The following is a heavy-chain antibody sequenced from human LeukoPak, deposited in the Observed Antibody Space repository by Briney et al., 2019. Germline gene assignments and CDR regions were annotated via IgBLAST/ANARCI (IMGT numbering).Heavy chain of an antibody. Sequence: GGSLRLSCAASGFSFNSYAMTWGRQAPGKGLEWVSAIGGSGGSTDYADSVKGRFTISGDNSKNTLYLQMNSLRAEDTAVYYCAKGAWLDYWGQGTLVTVSS. CDR2: IGGSGGST. V-gene: IGHV3-23*01. J-gene: IGHJ1*01. CDR1: GFSFNSYA. CDR3: AKGAWLDY. D-gene: IGHD3-10*01.